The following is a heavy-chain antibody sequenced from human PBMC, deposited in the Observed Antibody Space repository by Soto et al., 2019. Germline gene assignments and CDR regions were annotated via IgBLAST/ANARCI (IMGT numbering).Heavy chain of an antibody. Sequence: GASLKVSCKVSGYTLTELSIHWVRQAPGEGLEWMGGFDLENGETIYAQRFQGRVTMTEESSADTPYMELSSLRSEDTAVYYCAIEVWCSNQFDRWGQGTMVTVSS. V-gene: IGHV1-24*01. CDR1: GYTLTELS. D-gene: IGHD3-16*01. CDR3: AIEVWCSNQFDR. CDR2: FDLENGET. J-gene: IGHJ5*02.